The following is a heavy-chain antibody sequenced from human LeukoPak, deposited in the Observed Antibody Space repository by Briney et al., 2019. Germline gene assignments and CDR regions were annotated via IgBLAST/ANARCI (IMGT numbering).Heavy chain of an antibody. CDR2: ISSSSSYI. CDR1: GFTLSSYS. J-gene: IGHJ4*02. V-gene: IGHV3-21*01. CDR3: AKGDVSVTREFDY. D-gene: IGHD7-27*01. Sequence: GRSLRLSCAPSGFTLSSYSMNWVRQAPGKGLEWVSSISSSSSYIYYADSVKGRFTISRDNAKNSLYLQMNSLRAGDTAVYYCAKGDVSVTREFDYWGQGTLVTVSS.